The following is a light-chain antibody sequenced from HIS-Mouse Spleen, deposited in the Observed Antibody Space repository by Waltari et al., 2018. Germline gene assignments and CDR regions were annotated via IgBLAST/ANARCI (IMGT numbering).Light chain of an antibody. CDR3: AAWDDSLSGHVV. Sequence: QSVLTQPPSASGTPGQRVTISCSGSSSNLGSNYVYWYQQLPGTAPKLLSYRNNQRPSGVPDRFSGSKSGTSASLAISGLRSEDEADYYCAAWDDSLSGHVVFGGGTKLTVL. J-gene: IGLJ2*01. CDR1: SSNLGSNY. CDR2: RNN. V-gene: IGLV1-47*01.